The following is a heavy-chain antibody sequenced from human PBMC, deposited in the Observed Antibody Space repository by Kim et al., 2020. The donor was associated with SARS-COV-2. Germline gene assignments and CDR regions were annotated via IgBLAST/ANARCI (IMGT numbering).Heavy chain of an antibody. J-gene: IGHJ5*02. V-gene: IGHV1-3*01. D-gene: IGHD4-4*01. CDR2: NT. Sequence: NTKYSRKFQGRVTITRDTSARTAYMELSSLRSEDTAVYYCARAPVTGFDPWGQGTLVTVSS. CDR3: ARAPVTGFDP.